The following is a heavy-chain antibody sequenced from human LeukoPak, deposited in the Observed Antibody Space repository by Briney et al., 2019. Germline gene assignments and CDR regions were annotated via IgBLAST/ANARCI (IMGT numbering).Heavy chain of an antibody. CDR3: AREGIVGAATCFDY. D-gene: IGHD1-26*01. CDR1: GYTFTGYY. V-gene: IGHV1-2*02. CDR2: INPNSGGT. Sequence: EASVKVSCKASGYTFTGYYMHWVRQAPGQGLEWMGWINPNSGGTNYAQKFQGRVTMTRDTSISTAYMELSRLRSDDTAVYYCAREGIVGAATCFDYWGQGTLVTVSS. J-gene: IGHJ4*02.